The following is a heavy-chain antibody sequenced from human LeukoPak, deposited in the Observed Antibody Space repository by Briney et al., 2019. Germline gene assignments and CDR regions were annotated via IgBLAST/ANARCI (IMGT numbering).Heavy chain of an antibody. CDR3: ARDEVTTGLDY. D-gene: IGHD4-11*01. J-gene: IGHJ4*02. CDR2: ISGSGSYI. CDR1: GFTFSDYS. Sequence: GGSLRLSCAASGFTFSDYSMNWVRQTPRKGLEWVSCISGSGSYIYYADSVKGRFTISRDNAKNTLYLQMNSLRAEDTAVYYCARDEVTTGLDYWGQGTLVTVSS. V-gene: IGHV3-21*01.